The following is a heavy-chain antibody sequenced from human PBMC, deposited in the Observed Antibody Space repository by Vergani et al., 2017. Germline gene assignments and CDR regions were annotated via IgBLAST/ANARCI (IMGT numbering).Heavy chain of an antibody. V-gene: IGHV1-69*09. CDR3: ARETTVTTKRNYYYGMDV. J-gene: IGHJ6*02. Sequence: QVQLVQSGAEVKKPGASVKVSCKASGYTFTSYYMHWVRQAPGQGLEWMGWIIPILGIANYAQKFQGRVTITADKSTSTAYMELSSLRSEDTAVYYCARETTVTTKRNYYYGMDVWGQGTTVTVSS. CDR2: IIPILGIA. CDR1: GYTFTSYY. D-gene: IGHD4-17*01.